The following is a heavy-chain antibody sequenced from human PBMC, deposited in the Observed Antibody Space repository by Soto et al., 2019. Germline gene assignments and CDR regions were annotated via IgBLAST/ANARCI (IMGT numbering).Heavy chain of an antibody. CDR2: ISYDGSNK. CDR3: AKSFVSGKKYDYYYYGMDV. D-gene: IGHD6-19*01. Sequence: PGGSLRLSCAASGFTFSSYGMHWVRQAPGKGLEWVAVISYDGSNKYYADSVKGRFTISRDNSKNTLYLQMNSLRAEDAAVYYCAKSFVSGKKYDYYYYGMDVWGQGNTVTVSS. CDR1: GFTFSSYG. V-gene: IGHV3-30*18. J-gene: IGHJ6*02.